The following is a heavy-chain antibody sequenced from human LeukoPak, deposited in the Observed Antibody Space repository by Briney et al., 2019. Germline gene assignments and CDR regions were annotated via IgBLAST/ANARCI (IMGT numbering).Heavy chain of an antibody. J-gene: IGHJ4*02. D-gene: IGHD6-6*01. CDR1: GFTFSSYG. CDR2: IRYDGNNK. CDR3: AKNYSSSLREGFDY. V-gene: IGHV3-30*02. Sequence: GGSLRLSCAASGFTFSSYGMHWVRQAPGKGLEWVTFIRYDGNNKYYADSVKGRFTISRDNSKNTLYLQMNSLRAEDTAVYYCAKNYSSSLREGFDYWGQGTLVTVSS.